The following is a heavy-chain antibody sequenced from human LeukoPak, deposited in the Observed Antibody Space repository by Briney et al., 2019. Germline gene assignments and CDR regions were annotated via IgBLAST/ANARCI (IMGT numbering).Heavy chain of an antibody. J-gene: IGHJ4*02. D-gene: IGHD6-13*01. CDR1: GLTFTDFW. CDR3: SGRDSSRSPRAY. V-gene: IGHV3-7*01. CDR2: INPDGNEK. Sequence: GGSLRLSCAASGLTFTDFWMNWVRLAPGRGLEWLANINPDGNEKYYVDSVKGRFAMSRDNAKNEVYLKMNSLRAEDTGVYYCSGRDSSRSPRAYWGQGTLVSVSS.